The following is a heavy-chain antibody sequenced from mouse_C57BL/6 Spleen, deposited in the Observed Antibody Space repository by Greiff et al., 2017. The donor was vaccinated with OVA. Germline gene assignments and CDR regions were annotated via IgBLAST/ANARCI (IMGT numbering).Heavy chain of an antibody. D-gene: IGHD3-3*01. CDR2: IYPSDSET. J-gene: IGHJ4*01. CDR1: GYTFTSYW. CDR3: AREGWEDYAMDY. V-gene: IGHV1-61*01. Sequence: QVQLKQPGAELVRPGSSVKLSCKASGYTFTSYWMDWVKQRPGQGLEWIGNIYPSDSETHYNQKFKDKATLTVDKSSSTAYMQLSSLTSEDSAVYYCAREGWEDYAMDYWGQGTSVTVSS.